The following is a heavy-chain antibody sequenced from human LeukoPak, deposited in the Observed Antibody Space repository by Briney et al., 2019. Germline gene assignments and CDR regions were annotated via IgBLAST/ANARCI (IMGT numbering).Heavy chain of an antibody. Sequence: PSETLSLTCTVSGGSISSYYWGWIRQPPGKGLEWIGSIYHSGSTYYNPSLKSRVTISVDTSKNQFSLKLSSVTAADTAVYYCASLALRDGYNFDFGGQGTLVTVSS. D-gene: IGHD5-24*01. J-gene: IGHJ4*02. CDR3: ASLALRDGYNFDF. CDR1: GGSISSYY. V-gene: IGHV4-38-2*02. CDR2: IYHSGST.